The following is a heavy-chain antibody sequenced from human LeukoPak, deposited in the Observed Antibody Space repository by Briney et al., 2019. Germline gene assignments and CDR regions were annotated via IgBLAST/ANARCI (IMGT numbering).Heavy chain of an antibody. CDR1: GFTFSSYE. Sequence: PAGGSLRLSCAASGFTFSSYEMNWVRQAPGKGLEWVSYISSSGSTIYYADSVKGRFTISRDNAKNSLYLQMNSLRADDTAVYYCAREYYFYHMDGWGKGTTVTVSS. J-gene: IGHJ6*03. V-gene: IGHV3-48*03. CDR2: ISSSGSTI. CDR3: AREYYFYHMDG.